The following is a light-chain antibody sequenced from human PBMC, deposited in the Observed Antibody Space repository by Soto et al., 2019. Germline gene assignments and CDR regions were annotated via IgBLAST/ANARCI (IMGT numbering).Light chain of an antibody. J-gene: IGKJ1*01. CDR1: ENIKNW. CDR3: QQDYVNPKT. CDR2: DAS. V-gene: IGKV1-5*01. Sequence: DVQMTQSPSTLAASVGDRVTITCRASENIKNWLAWYQQTPGQAPKVLISDASRLETGVPSRFSGSGYGTDFTLTITSLQTDDFGTYHCQQDYVNPKTFGQGTKVEVK.